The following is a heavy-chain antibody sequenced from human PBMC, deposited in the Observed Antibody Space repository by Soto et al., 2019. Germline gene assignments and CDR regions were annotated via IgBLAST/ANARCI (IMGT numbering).Heavy chain of an antibody. V-gene: IGHV4-61*08. Sequence: QVQLQESGPRRVKPSETLSLTCTVSGDSVSSGDYYWSWIRQPPGQGLEWIGFFSNSGSTKYNPSLNSRVTISVDTSRNQFSLRLNSVTAADTAVYYCARGKRYQPLNYWFDPWGLGTLVTVSS. CDR3: ARGKRYQPLNYWFDP. CDR2: FSNSGST. J-gene: IGHJ5*02. CDR1: GDSVSSGDYY. D-gene: IGHD2-2*01.